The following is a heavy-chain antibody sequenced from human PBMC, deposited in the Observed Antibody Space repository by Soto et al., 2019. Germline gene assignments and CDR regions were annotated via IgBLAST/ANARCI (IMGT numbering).Heavy chain of an antibody. Sequence: SETLSLTCTVSGGSISSYYWSWIRQPPGKGLEWIGYIYYSGSTNYNPSLKSRVTISVDTSKNQFSLKLSSVTAADTAVYYCAREKPAHYYYCYMDVWGKGTTVTVSS. CDR1: GGSISSYY. J-gene: IGHJ6*03. CDR2: IYYSGST. V-gene: IGHV4-59*01. CDR3: AREKPAHYYYCYMDV.